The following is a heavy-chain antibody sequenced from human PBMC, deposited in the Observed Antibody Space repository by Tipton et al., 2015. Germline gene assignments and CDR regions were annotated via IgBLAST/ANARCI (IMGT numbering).Heavy chain of an antibody. Sequence: SGFTLTRYGMNWVRQAPGKGLEWVAVISRDGRNKYYADSVKGRFTVSRDTSKNTLYLQMDSLGADDTAVYYCARDYCSVTSCYDYWGQGTLVTVSS. CDR2: ISRDGRNK. D-gene: IGHD2-2*01. V-gene: IGHV3-33*05. J-gene: IGHJ4*02. CDR3: ARDYCSVTSCYDY. CDR1: GFTLTRYG.